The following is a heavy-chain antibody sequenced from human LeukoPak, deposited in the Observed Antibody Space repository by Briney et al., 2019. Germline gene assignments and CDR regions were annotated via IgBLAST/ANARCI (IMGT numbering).Heavy chain of an antibody. D-gene: IGHD3-22*01. CDR3: ARDRYDKSGYRDY. CDR1: GFTFSSYE. CDR2: ISSSGSTI. J-gene: IGHJ4*02. Sequence: GGSLRLSCAASGFTFSSYEMNWVRQAPGKGLEWVSYISSSGSTIHYADSVKGRFTISRDNAKNSLYLQMNSLRAEDTAVYYCARDRYDKSGYRDYWGQGTLVTVSS. V-gene: IGHV3-48*03.